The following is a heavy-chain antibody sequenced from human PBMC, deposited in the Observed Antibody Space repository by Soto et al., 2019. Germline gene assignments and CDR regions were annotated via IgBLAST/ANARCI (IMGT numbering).Heavy chain of an antibody. CDR2: ISGSGGST. CDR3: AKDMPAGTPVSYGMDV. Sequence: LRLSCAASGFTFSSYAMSWVRQAPGKGLEWVSAISGSGGSTYYADSVKGRFTISRDNSKNTLYLQMNSLRAEDTAVYYCAKDMPAGTPVSYGMDVWGQGTTVTVSS. J-gene: IGHJ6*02. D-gene: IGHD6-13*01. V-gene: IGHV3-23*01. CDR1: GFTFSSYA.